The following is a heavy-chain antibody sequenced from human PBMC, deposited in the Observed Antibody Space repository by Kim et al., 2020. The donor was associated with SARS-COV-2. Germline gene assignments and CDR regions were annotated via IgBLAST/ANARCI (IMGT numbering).Heavy chain of an antibody. J-gene: IGHJ1*01. CDR1: GGSINSNY. CDR3: AKNSGNYYYFQV. V-gene: IGHV4-59*08. D-gene: IGHD1-26*01. CDR2: IYYSGST. Sequence: SETLSLTCTVSGGSINSNYWSWIRQPPGKGLEWIGYIYYSGSTNYNPSLKSRVTISVDTSKNQFSLKLSSVTAADTAVYYCAKNSGNYYYFQVWGQGTLVTVSS.